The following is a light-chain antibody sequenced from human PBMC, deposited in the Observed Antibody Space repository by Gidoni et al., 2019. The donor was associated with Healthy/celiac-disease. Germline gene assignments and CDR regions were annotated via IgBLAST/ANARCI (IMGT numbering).Light chain of an antibody. J-gene: IGLJ2*01. V-gene: IGLV2-14*01. CDR2: DVS. CDR3: RSYTSSSTFVV. Sequence: SALTQPASLSGSPVQSLTISCTGTSSDVGGYNYVSWYPQHPGKTPKLMIYDVSTRPSGVSNRFAGSKSGNTASLTISGLQAEDEADYYCRSYTSSSTFVVFGGGTKLTVL. CDR1: SSDVGGYNY.